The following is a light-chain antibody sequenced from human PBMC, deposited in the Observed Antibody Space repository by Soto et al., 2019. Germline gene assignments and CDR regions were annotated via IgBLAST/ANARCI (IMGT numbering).Light chain of an antibody. J-gene: IGKJ4*01. Sequence: EIVLTQSPSTLSLSPGERATLSCRASQSVSSYIAWYQQKAGQAPRLLIYDATNRATGIPARFSDSGSGTDFTLTISSLEPEDFAVYYCQQRIAFGGGTKVEIK. CDR1: QSVSSY. CDR3: QQRIA. V-gene: IGKV3-11*01. CDR2: DAT.